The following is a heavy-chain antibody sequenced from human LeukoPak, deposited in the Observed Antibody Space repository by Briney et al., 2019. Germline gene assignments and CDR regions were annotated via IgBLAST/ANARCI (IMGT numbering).Heavy chain of an antibody. CDR1: GGTFSSYA. CDR2: IIPIYNPV. V-gene: IGHV1-69*05. Sequence: SVKVSCKTSGGTFSSYAFSWMRQAPGQGLEWVGRIIPIYNPVDYAQKFQGRVTITTDESTSTAYMELSSLRSEDTAVYYCARDPAGDYGPSDYWGQGTLVTVSS. D-gene: IGHD4-17*01. J-gene: IGHJ4*02. CDR3: ARDPAGDYGPSDY.